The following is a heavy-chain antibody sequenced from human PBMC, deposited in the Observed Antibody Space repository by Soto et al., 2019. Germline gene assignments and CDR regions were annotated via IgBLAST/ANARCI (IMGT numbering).Heavy chain of an antibody. D-gene: IGHD5-12*01. Sequence: SETLSLTCSLSGGSITTSTFYWGWIRQAPGKGLEWIGSVLQSGSTYYNPSLASRVTISIDTSRNQFSLELSAVTAADTAVFYCAREGSYSAYNFAHGIQLWSFDFWGQGALVTVSS. J-gene: IGHJ4*02. CDR2: VLQSGST. V-gene: IGHV4-39*07. CDR1: GGSITTSTFY. CDR3: AREGSYSAYNFAHGIQLWSFDF.